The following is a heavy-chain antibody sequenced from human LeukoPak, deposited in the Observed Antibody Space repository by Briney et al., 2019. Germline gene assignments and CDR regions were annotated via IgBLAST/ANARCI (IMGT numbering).Heavy chain of an antibody. CDR2: ISYDGSNK. CDR1: GFTFSSYA. D-gene: IGHD3-22*01. Sequence: GGSLRLSCAASGFTFSSYAMHWVRQAPGKGLEWVAVISYDGSNKYYADSVKGRFTISRDNSKNTLYLQMNSLRPEDTAVYYCARESERLFDYWGQGTLVNVSS. V-gene: IGHV3-30-3*01. J-gene: IGHJ4*02. CDR3: ARESERLFDY.